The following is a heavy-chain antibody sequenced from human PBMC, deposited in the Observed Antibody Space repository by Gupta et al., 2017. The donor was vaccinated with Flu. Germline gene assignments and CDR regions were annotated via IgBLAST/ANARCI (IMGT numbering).Heavy chain of an antibody. V-gene: IGHV4-59*01. CDR1: GGSISSYY. J-gene: IGHJ5*02. CDR3: ARDHGDSSSWYMWFDP. Sequence: QVQLQESGPGLVKPSETLSLTCTVSGGSISSYYWSWIRQPPGKGLEWIGYIYYSGSTNYNPSRKSRVTISVDTSKNQCSLKLSSVTAADKAVYYCARDHGDSSSWYMWFDPGGHVTMVTVSS. CDR2: IYYSGST. D-gene: IGHD6-13*01.